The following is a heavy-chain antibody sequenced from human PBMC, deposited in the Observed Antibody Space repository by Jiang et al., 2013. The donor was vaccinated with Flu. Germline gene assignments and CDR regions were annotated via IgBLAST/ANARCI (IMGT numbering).Heavy chain of an antibody. Sequence: GAEVKKPGASVKVSCKASGYTFTSYAMHWVRQAPGQRLEWMGWINAGNGNTKYSQKFQGRVTITRDTSASTAYMELSSLRSEDTAVYYCARDGDILTGSSTPYAFDIWGQGTMVTVSS. CDR1: GYTFTSYA. J-gene: IGHJ3*02. CDR2: INAGNGNT. V-gene: IGHV1-3*01. D-gene: IGHD3-9*01. CDR3: ARDGDILTGSSTPYAFDI.